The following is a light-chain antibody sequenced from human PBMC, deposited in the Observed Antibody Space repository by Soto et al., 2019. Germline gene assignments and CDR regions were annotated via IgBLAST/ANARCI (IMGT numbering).Light chain of an antibody. CDR2: DKN. CDR1: SSNIGSNY. J-gene: IGLJ3*02. V-gene: IGLV1-51*01. Sequence: QSVLTQPPSVSAAPGQKVIISCSGSSSNIGSNYVSWYQQLPGTAPKLLIYDKNERPSGIPARFSASKSGTSATLGITGLQTGDEADYYCGAWDHSLNVGVFGGGTKVTVL. CDR3: GAWDHSLNVGV.